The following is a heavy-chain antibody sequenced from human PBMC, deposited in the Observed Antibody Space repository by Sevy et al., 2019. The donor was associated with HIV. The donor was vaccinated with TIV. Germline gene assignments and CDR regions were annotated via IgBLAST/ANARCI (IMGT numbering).Heavy chain of an antibody. J-gene: IGHJ6*02. D-gene: IGHD3-16*01. CDR1: GFTFSSFG. CDR3: AKDGGNAPQYYGMDV. CDR2: ISLDVDYV. V-gene: IGHV3-30*18. Sequence: GGSLRLSCAASGFTFSSFGLHWVRQAPGKGLEWVASISLDVDYVYYADSVKGRFTISRDNSKNILYLQMNSLRVEDMALYYCAKDGGNAPQYYGMDVWGQGTTVTVSS.